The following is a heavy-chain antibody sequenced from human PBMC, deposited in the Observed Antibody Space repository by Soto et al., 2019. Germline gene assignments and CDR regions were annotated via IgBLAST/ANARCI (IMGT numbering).Heavy chain of an antibody. Sequence: SETLSLTCTVSGGSISSYYWSWIRQPPGKGLEWIGYIYYSGSTNYNPSLKSRVTISVDTSKNQFSLKLSSVTAADTAVYYCARGIFPFNYWGQGTLVTVSS. J-gene: IGHJ4*02. CDR2: IYYSGST. CDR3: ARGIFPFNY. V-gene: IGHV4-59*01. CDR1: GGSISSYY. D-gene: IGHD2-15*01.